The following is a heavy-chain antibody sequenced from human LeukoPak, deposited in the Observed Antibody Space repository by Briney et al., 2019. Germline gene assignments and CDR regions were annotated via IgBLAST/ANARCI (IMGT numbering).Heavy chain of an antibody. D-gene: IGHD3-3*01. CDR2: ISYDGSNK. Sequence: GRSLRLSCAASGFTFSSYAMHWVRLAPGKGLEWVAVISYDGSNKYYAGSVKGRFTISRDNSKNTLYLQMNSLRAEDTAVYYCARDGVLGDFWSGYPYYFDYWGQGTLVTVSS. V-gene: IGHV3-30-3*01. CDR1: GFTFSSYA. J-gene: IGHJ4*02. CDR3: ARDGVLGDFWSGYPYYFDY.